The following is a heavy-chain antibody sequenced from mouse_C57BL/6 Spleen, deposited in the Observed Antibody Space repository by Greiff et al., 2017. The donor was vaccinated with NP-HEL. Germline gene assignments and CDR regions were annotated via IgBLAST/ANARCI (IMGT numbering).Heavy chain of an antibody. CDR2: IYPGSGST. CDR3: ARRTHPYYYGSSYFDY. Sequence: VQLQQSGAELVKPGASVKMSCKASGYTFTSYWITWVKQRPGQGLEWIGDIYPGSGSTNYNEKFKSKATLTVDTSSSTAYMQLSSLTSEDSAVYYCARRTHPYYYGSSYFDYWGQGTTLTVSS. V-gene: IGHV1-55*01. D-gene: IGHD1-1*01. J-gene: IGHJ2*01. CDR1: GYTFTSYW.